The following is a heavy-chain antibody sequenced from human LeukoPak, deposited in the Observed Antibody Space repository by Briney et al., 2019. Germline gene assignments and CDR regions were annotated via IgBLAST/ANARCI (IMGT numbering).Heavy chain of an antibody. V-gene: IGHV3-74*01. D-gene: IGHD3-22*01. CDR3: ARNYYDKYDF. CDR1: GFTFSDYW. CDR2: TNSDGSST. Sequence: TGGSLRLSCAASGFTFSDYWMHWVRQAPGKGLVWVSRTNSDGSSTSYADSVKGRFTVSRDNAKNTVYLQMNSLRAEDTAVYYCARNYYDKYDFWGQGTLVTVSS. J-gene: IGHJ4*02.